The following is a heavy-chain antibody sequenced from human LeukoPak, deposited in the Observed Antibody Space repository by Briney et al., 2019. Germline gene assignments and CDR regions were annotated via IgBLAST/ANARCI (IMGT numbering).Heavy chain of an antibody. CDR3: ARDWRYGSTTKRNWFDP. J-gene: IGHJ5*02. CDR2: IIPIFGTA. Sequence: SVKVSCKASGGTFSSYAISWVRQAPGQGLEWMGGIIPIFGTANYAQKFQGRVTITADKSTSTAYMELSSLRSEDTAVYYCARDWRYGSTTKRNWFDPWGQGTLVTVSS. D-gene: IGHD5/OR15-5a*01. CDR1: GGTFSSYA. V-gene: IGHV1-69*06.